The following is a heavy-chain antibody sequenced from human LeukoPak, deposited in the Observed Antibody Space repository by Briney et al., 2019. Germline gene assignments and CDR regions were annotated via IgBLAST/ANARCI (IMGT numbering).Heavy chain of an antibody. D-gene: IGHD5-18*01. J-gene: IGHJ4*02. CDR3: ARGASGYSYG. V-gene: IGHV3-74*01. Sequence: PGGSLRLSCAASGFTFSSYWMHWVRQVPGKGLVWVSRINSDGTSTTYADSVKDRFTISRDNAKNTLYLQMNSLRAEDTAVYYCARGASGYSYGWGQGTLITVSS. CDR2: INSDGTST. CDR1: GFTFSSYW.